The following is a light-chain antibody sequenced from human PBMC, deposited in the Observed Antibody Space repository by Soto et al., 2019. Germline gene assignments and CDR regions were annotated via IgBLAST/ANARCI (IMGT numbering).Light chain of an antibody. CDR3: LQDYSYGPWT. CDR1: QGIRDD. CDR2: GAF. V-gene: IGKV1-6*01. Sequence: AIQMTQSPSSLSASVGDRVTITCRASQGIRDDLGWYQQKPGKAPKLLIYGAFNLHSGVPSRFSGSRSGTDFTLPISRLQPEDFATYYCLQDYSYGPWTFGQGTKVDIK. J-gene: IGKJ1*01.